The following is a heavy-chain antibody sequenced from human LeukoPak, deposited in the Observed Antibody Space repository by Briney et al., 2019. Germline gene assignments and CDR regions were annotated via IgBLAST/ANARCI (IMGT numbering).Heavy chain of an antibody. D-gene: IGHD3-10*01. J-gene: IGHJ6*03. CDR2: ISTSSSYI. CDR1: GFTFSSYS. V-gene: IGHV3-21*01. Sequence: GGSLRLSCAASGFTFSSYSMNWVRQAPGKWLEWVSSISTSSSYIYYADSVKGRFTISRDNANNSLYLQMNSLRAEDTAVYYCARDPGYYASRDYMDVWGKGTTVTVSS. CDR3: ARDPGYYASRDYMDV.